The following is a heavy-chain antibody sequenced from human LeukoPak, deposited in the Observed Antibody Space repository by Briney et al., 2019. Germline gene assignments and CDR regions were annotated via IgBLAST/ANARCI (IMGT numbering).Heavy chain of an antibody. J-gene: IGHJ6*02. Sequence: GGSLRLSCAASGFTFSNYTMNWVRQTPGKGLEWVSSITTTSSYIYYADSVKGRFTISRNNANNSLYLQMNSLRAEDTALYYCAREQYCRSNSCREGGYYYYYAMDVWGQGSTVTVSS. CDR3: AREQYCRSNSCREGGYYYYYAMDV. V-gene: IGHV3-21*01. CDR1: GFTFSNYT. D-gene: IGHD2/OR15-2a*01. CDR2: ITTTSSYI.